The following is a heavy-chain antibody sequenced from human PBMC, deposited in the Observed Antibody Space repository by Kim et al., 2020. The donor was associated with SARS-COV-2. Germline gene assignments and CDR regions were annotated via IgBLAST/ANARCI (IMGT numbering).Heavy chain of an antibody. J-gene: IGHJ5*02. Sequence: APQYQGRVTITADKSTSTAYMELSSLRSEDTAVYYCARVYGSGSYGWFDPWGQGTLVTVSS. CDR3: ARVYGSGSYGWFDP. V-gene: IGHV1-69*04. D-gene: IGHD3-10*01.